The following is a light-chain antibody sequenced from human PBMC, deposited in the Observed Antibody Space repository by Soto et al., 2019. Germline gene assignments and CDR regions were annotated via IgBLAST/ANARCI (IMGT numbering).Light chain of an antibody. Sequence: EIVLTQSPGTLSLSPGERVTLSCRASQSVSSSYLAWYQQKPGQAPRLLIYGASSRATGIPDRFNGSGSGTDFTLTISRPEPEDFAVYYCQQYGSSLTWTFGQGTEVEIK. CDR1: QSVSSSY. V-gene: IGKV3-20*01. CDR2: GAS. CDR3: QQYGSSLTWT. J-gene: IGKJ1*01.